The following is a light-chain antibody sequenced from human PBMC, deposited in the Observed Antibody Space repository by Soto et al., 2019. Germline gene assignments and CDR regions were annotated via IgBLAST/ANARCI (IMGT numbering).Light chain of an antibody. J-gene: IGKJ4*01. Sequence: DIQMTQSASSVPAFVGGGVTITCHASQRISAFLNWYHQKPGKAPKVLSYSASYLQSGVPSNFSGSGSGTDFTLSIVTLQPEDSGTYFCQQSYRLPLTFGGGTKVDIK. CDR2: SAS. CDR3: QQSYRLPLT. V-gene: IGKV1-39*01. CDR1: QRISAF.